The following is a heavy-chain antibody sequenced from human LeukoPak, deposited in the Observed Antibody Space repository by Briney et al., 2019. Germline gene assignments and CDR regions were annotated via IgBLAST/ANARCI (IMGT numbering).Heavy chain of an antibody. Sequence: ASVKVSCKASAYTFTDYYIHWVRQAPGQGLEWMGWINPNSGGTNYAQKFQGRVAMTSDTSISTAYMELSRLRSDDTAVYYCARSFGGTYYAWFDPWGQGTLVTVSS. CDR2: INPNSGGT. D-gene: IGHD1-26*01. J-gene: IGHJ5*02. CDR3: ARSFGGTYYAWFDP. V-gene: IGHV1-2*02. CDR1: AYTFTDYY.